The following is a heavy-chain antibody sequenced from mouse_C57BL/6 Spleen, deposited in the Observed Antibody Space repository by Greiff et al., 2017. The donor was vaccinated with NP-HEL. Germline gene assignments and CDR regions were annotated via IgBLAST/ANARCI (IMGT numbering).Heavy chain of an antibody. J-gene: IGHJ1*03. CDR1: GFTFSDYG. CDR2: ISNLAYSI. D-gene: IGHD2-2*01. CDR3: GGAGVGYDGYFDG. Sequence: EVKLVESGGGLVQPGGSLKLSCAASGFTFSDYGMAWVRQAPRKGPEWVAFISNLAYSIYYADTVTGRFTITRENAKNTQYLEVSSLRSEDTAMYYCGGAGVGYDGYFDGWGTGTTVTVSS. V-gene: IGHV5-15*01.